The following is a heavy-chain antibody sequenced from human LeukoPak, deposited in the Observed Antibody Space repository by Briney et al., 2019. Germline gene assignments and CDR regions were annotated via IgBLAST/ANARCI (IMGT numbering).Heavy chain of an antibody. CDR1: GGSISSYY. J-gene: IGHJ2*01. CDR2: IYYSEST. Sequence: SETLSLTCTVSGGSISSYYWSWIRQPPGKGLEWIGYIYYSESTNYNPSLKSRVTISVDASKNHFSLKLSSVTAADTAVYYCARDVAGSHYYDSSGSKPGWYFDLWGRGTLVTVSS. D-gene: IGHD3-22*01. V-gene: IGHV4-59*01. CDR3: ARDVAGSHYYDSSGSKPGWYFDL.